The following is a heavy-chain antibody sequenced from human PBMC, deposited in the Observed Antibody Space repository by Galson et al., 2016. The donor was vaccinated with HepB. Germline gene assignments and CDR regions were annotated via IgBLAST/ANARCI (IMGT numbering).Heavy chain of an antibody. Sequence: SLRLSCAASGFSFSNSGMSWVRQAPGRGLEWVSGITRGGDATHYADFVKGRFTISRDNSKNTPYLYMNNLTAGDTAIYYCGKHWGFDYWGQGALVTVSS. CDR3: GKHWGFDY. J-gene: IGHJ4*02. CDR1: GFSFSNSG. CDR2: ITRGGDAT. V-gene: IGHV3-23*01. D-gene: IGHD3-16*01.